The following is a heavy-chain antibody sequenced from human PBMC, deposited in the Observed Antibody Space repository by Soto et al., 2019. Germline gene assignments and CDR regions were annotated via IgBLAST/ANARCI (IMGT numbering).Heavy chain of an antibody. CDR1: GFTFSDYY. V-gene: IGHV3-11*05. CDR3: ARDGRIAAAGTPNWYFDL. Sequence: QVQLVESGGGLVKPGGSLRLSCAASGFTFSDYYMSWIRQAPGKGLEWVSYISSSSSYTNYADSVKGRFTISRDNAKNSXYLQMNSLRAEDTAVYYCARDGRIAAAGTPNWYFDLWGRGTLVTVSS. CDR2: ISSSSSYT. D-gene: IGHD6-13*01. J-gene: IGHJ2*01.